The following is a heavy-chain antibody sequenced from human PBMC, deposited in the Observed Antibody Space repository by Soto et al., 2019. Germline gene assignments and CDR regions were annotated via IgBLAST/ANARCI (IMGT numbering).Heavy chain of an antibody. D-gene: IGHD1-7*01. V-gene: IGHV4-30-2*01. CDR3: ARVTGTTSYYAFDI. Sequence: TLSLTCSVSGGSISSGGYSWSWIRQPPGKGLEWIGYIYHSGSTYYNPSLESRVTISVDRSKNQFSLKLSSVTAADTAVYYCARVTGTTSYYAFDIWGQGTMVTVSS. CDR2: IYHSGST. J-gene: IGHJ3*02. CDR1: GGSISSGGYS.